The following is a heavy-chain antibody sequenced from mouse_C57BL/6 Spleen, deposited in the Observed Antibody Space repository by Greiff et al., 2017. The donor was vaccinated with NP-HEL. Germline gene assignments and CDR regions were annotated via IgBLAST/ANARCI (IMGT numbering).Heavy chain of an antibody. Sequence: VQLQQSGAELVKPGASVKISCKASGYAFSSYWMTWVKQRPGKGLEWIGQIYPGDGDTNYNGKFKGKATLTADKSSSTAYMQLSSLTSEDSAVYFCARDHYGNYGYAMDYWGQGTSVTVSS. CDR2: IYPGDGDT. CDR3: ARDHYGNYGYAMDY. CDR1: GYAFSSYW. D-gene: IGHD2-1*01. J-gene: IGHJ4*01. V-gene: IGHV1-80*01.